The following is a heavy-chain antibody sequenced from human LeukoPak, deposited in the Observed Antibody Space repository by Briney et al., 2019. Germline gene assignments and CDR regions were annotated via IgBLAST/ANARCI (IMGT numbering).Heavy chain of an antibody. CDR1: GGGFTFTSHA. CDR2: LIPIYGSA. Sequence: ASVKVSCKASGGGFTFTSHAISWVRQAPGQGLEWMGGLIPIYGSANYAQKFQGRVTITSDEPTRTVYMELSSLRPEDSAVYYCAGSFYDNSGDAFDIWGQGTMVTVSS. D-gene: IGHD3-22*01. CDR3: AGSFYDNSGDAFDI. J-gene: IGHJ3*02. V-gene: IGHV1-69*01.